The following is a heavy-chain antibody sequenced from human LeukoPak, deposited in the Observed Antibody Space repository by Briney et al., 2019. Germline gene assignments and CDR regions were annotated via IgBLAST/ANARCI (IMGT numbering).Heavy chain of an antibody. CDR3: ARAHNFYGGNSKAAFDI. V-gene: IGHV3-21*01. Sequence: GGSLRLSCAACGFTFSYYSMNWVRQAPGKGLEWVSPISSSSDSIYYADSVKGRFTISRDNAKSSLYLQMNSLRTEDTAVYYCARAHNFYGGNSKAAFDIWGQGTMVTVSS. J-gene: IGHJ3*02. D-gene: IGHD4-23*01. CDR1: GFTFSYYS. CDR2: ISSSSDSI.